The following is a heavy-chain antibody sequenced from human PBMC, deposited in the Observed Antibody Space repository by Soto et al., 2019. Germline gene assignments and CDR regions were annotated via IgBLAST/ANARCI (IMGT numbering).Heavy chain of an antibody. J-gene: IGHJ4*02. CDR2: IYYIGKT. Sequence: SETLSLTCSLSGASITSTTYFWAWIRKTPGKGLEWVGSIYYIGKTHYNPSLKSRATISVDRSRNQFSLEVKSVTASDTAVYYCAKNLPRTGRFDYWGRVTVVTVCS. V-gene: IGHV4-39*01. CDR1: GASITSTTYF. CDR3: AKNLPRTGRFDY.